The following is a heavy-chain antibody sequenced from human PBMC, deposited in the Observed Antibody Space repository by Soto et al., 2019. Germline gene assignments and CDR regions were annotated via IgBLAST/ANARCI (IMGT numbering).Heavy chain of an antibody. J-gene: IGHJ4*02. Sequence: QVQLVQSGTEVKKPGASVKVSFKASGYTFTSYDVNWVRPATGQGLEWMGWMIPHSGNTAYAQKFEGRVTMPRDTAISTAYMELSSLRSEETAVYFCARGRYYDSSGYHFDYWGQGTLVTVSS. CDR3: ARGRYYDSSGYHFDY. CDR1: GYTFTSYD. V-gene: IGHV1-8*01. CDR2: MIPHSGNT. D-gene: IGHD3-22*01.